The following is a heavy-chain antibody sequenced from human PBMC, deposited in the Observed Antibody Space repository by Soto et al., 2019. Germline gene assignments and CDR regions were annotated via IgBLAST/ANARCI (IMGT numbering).Heavy chain of an antibody. CDR3: ATPGTYGSEDAFDI. CDR1: GYSFTSYW. Sequence: GESLKISCKGSGYSFTSYWISWVRQMPGKGLEWMGIIDPSDSYTNYSPSFQGHVTISADKSISTAYLQWSSLKASDTAMYYCATPGTYGSEDAFDICGQGTTVTV. V-gene: IGHV5-10-1*01. J-gene: IGHJ3*02. CDR2: IDPSDSYT. D-gene: IGHD3-10*01.